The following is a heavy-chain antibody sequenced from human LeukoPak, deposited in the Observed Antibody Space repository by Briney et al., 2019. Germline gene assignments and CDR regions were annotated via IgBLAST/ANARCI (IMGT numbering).Heavy chain of an antibody. V-gene: IGHV3-30*02. J-gene: IGHJ4*02. Sequence: GGSLRLSCAASGLTFSSYVMSGVRQAPGKGLNWVAFIRYDGNNKYYADPVKGRFTISRDNSKNMLYLEMNSLSTEDTAVYYCAKVRYCSGVNCYPDDNWGQGTLVTVSS. CDR1: GLTFSSYV. CDR3: AKVRYCSGVNCYPDDN. CDR2: IRYDGNNK. D-gene: IGHD2-15*01.